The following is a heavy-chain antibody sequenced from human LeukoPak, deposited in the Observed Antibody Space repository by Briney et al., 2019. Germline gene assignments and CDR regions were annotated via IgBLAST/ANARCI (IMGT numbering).Heavy chain of an antibody. V-gene: IGHV3-74*01. Sequence: GGSLRLSCAASGFTFSSYWMHWVRQAPGKGLVWVSRIDNDGSFTSYADSVKGRFTISRDNAKNTLYLQMNSLRVEDTAVYYCARDPNYAGSGLYFDFWGQGALVTVSS. J-gene: IGHJ4*02. D-gene: IGHD3-10*01. CDR3: ARDPNYAGSGLYFDF. CDR2: IDNDGSFT. CDR1: GFTFSSYW.